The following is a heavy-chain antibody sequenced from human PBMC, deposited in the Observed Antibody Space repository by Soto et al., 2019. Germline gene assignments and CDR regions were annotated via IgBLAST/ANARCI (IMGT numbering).Heavy chain of an antibody. CDR1: GFSFSSFA. J-gene: IGHJ4*02. V-gene: IGHV3-30*18. CDR2: IRYNGSNK. Sequence: PGGSLRLSCAASGFSFSSFAVSWVRQAPGKGLEWVAVIRYNGSNKYYADSVKGRFTISRDNSKNTLYLQMNSLRAEDTAVYYCAKDKPKKSSSWYYFDYWGQGTLVTVSS. D-gene: IGHD6-13*01. CDR3: AKDKPKKSSSWYYFDY.